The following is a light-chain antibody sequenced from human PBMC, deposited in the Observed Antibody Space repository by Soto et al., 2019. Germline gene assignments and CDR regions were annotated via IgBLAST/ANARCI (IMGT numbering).Light chain of an antibody. J-gene: IGKJ1*01. CDR1: QSVIRY. CDR2: DAS. CDR3: QQYYSTPWT. V-gene: IGKV3-11*01. Sequence: EIVLTQSPATLSLSPGERATLSCRASQSVIRYLAWYQQRPGQAPRLLIYDASYRATGIPARFSGSGSGTDFTLTINSLQAEDVAVYYCQQYYSTPWTFGQGTKVDIK.